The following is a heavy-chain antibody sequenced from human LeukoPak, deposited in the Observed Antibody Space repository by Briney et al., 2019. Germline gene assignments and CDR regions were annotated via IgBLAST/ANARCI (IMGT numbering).Heavy chain of an antibody. CDR1: GFTFSSYG. Sequence: GGSLRLSCAASGFTFSSYGMHWVRQAPGKGLEWVAFIRCDGSNKYYADSVKGQFTISRDNSKNTLYLQMNSLRAEDTAVYYCARAPLGYCSGGSCYDLDYWGQGTLVTVSS. V-gene: IGHV3-30*02. CDR2: IRCDGSNK. J-gene: IGHJ4*02. D-gene: IGHD2-15*01. CDR3: ARAPLGYCSGGSCYDLDY.